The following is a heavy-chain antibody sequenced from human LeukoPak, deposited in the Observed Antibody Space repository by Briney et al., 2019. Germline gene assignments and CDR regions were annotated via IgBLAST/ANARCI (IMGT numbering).Heavy chain of an antibody. J-gene: IGHJ6*02. CDR3: ARDSLTTEYYYYYGMDV. CDR2: ISSSGSTI. CDR1: GFTFSDYY. D-gene: IGHD1-1*01. V-gene: IGHV3-11*01. Sequence: GGSLRLSCAASGFTFSDYYMSWIRQAPGKGLEWVSYISSSGSTIYYADSVKGRFTISRGNAKNSLYLQMNSLRAEDTAVYYCARDSLTTEYYYYYGMDVWGQGTTVTVSS.